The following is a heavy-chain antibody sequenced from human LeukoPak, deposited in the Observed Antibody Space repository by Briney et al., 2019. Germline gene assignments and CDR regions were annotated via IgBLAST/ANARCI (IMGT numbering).Heavy chain of an antibody. CDR1: GYTFTSYD. Sequence: ASVKVSCKASGYTFTSYDMNWVRQAPGQGLEWLGWINTNTANPTYAQGFKGRFVFSVDTSVNTAYLQISSLKAEDTAVYYCAREVLRHDYWGQGTVVTVSS. V-gene: IGHV7-4-1*02. CDR3: AREVLRHDY. CDR2: INTNTANP. D-gene: IGHD3-10*01. J-gene: IGHJ4*02.